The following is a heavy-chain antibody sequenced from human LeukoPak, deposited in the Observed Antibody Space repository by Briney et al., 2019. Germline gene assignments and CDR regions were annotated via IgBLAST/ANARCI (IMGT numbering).Heavy chain of an antibody. CDR3: ARQIASAGTAGFDF. J-gene: IGHJ4*02. CDR1: GGSISSYY. Sequence: KSSETLSLTCTVSGGSISSYYWSWIRQPAWKGLEWIGRIYSTGSTNYNPSLKSRVTMSVDTSKNQFSLRLRSVTAADTAVYYCARQIASAGTAGFDFWGQGALVTVSS. V-gene: IGHV4-4*07. CDR2: IYSTGST. D-gene: IGHD6-13*01.